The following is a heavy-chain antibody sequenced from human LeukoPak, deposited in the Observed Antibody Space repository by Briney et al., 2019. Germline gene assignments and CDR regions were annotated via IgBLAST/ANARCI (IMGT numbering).Heavy chain of an antibody. CDR3: ARDPGGPLSREVTHDY. Sequence: GGALRLSCAASGFTFSSYSMNWVRQAPGKGPEGVSSICSSSSYIYYADSVKGRFTISRDNAKNSLYLQMNSLRAEDTAVYYCARDPGGPLSREVTHDYWGQGTLVTVSS. CDR2: ICSSSSYI. J-gene: IGHJ4*02. V-gene: IGHV3-21*01. D-gene: IGHD2/OR15-2a*01. CDR1: GFTFSSYS.